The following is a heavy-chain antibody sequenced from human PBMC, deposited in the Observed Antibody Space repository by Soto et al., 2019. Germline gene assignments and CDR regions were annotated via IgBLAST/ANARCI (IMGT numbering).Heavy chain of an antibody. CDR1: GYTFTSYG. Sequence: ASVKVSCKASGYTFTSYGISWVRQAPGQGLEWMGWISAYNGNTNYAQKLQGRVTMTTDTSTSTAYMELRSLRSDDTAVYYCAREPVDTAMASLTNYYYYYGMDVWGQGTTVTAP. D-gene: IGHD5-18*01. V-gene: IGHV1-18*01. J-gene: IGHJ6*02. CDR2: ISAYNGNT. CDR3: AREPVDTAMASLTNYYYYYGMDV.